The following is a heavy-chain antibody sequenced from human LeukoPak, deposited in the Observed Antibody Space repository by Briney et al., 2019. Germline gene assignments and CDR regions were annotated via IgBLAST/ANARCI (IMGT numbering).Heavy chain of an antibody. CDR2: ISAYNGNT. J-gene: IGHJ4*02. D-gene: IGHD5-18*01. V-gene: IGHV1-18*01. Sequence: ASVRVSCKASGYTFTSYGISWVRQAPGQGLEWMGWISAYNGNTNYAQKLQGRVTMTTGTSTSTAYMELRSLRSDDTAVYYCARDTTGYSYGFFDYWGQGTLVTVSS. CDR3: ARDTTGYSYGFFDY. CDR1: GYTFTSYG.